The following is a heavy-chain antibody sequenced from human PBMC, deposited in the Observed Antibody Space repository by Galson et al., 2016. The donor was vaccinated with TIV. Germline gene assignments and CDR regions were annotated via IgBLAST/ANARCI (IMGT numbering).Heavy chain of an antibody. CDR3: AKNLRWGGY. Sequence: ETLSLTCAVYGGSFSGYYWSWIRQPPGKGLEWIGEINHSGSTNYNPSLKSRVTISVDTSKNQFSLKMSSVTAADTAVYYCAKNLRWGGYWGQGTLVTVSS. J-gene: IGHJ4*02. CDR1: GGSFSGYY. V-gene: IGHV4-34*01. CDR2: INHSGST. D-gene: IGHD4-23*01.